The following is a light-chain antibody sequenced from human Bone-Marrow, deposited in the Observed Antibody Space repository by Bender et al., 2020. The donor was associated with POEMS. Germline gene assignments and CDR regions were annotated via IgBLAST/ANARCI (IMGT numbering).Light chain of an antibody. Sequence: QPALTQPRSVSGSPGQSVTISCTGTSSDVGSYDYVSWYQQHPGKAPKLMIYDVTERPSGVPDRFSGSKSGNTASLTISGLQVEDEADYYCCSYAGSSTWVFGGGTKLTV. V-gene: IGLV2-11*01. J-gene: IGLJ3*02. CDR2: DVT. CDR3: CSYAGSSTWV. CDR1: SSDVGSYDY.